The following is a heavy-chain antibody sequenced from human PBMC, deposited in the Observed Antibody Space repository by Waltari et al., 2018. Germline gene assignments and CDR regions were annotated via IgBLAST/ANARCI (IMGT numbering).Heavy chain of an antibody. Sequence: QLQLQESGPGLVKPSGTLSLTCAVSGDSVSSPYGWSWVRQSPKKGLEWIGQVHGTGKTNYNPSFASRVTISLDTYNNQFSLKMTSATAADTAVYYCARDRGRGLYLDSWGPGILVTVSP. CDR2: VHGTGKT. V-gene: IGHV4-4*02. CDR3: ARDRGRGLYLDS. D-gene: IGHD2-15*01. J-gene: IGHJ4*02. CDR1: GDSVSSPYG.